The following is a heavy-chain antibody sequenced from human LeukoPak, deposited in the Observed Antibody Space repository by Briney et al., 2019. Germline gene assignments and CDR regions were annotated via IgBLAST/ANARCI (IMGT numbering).Heavy chain of an antibody. Sequence: GEPLKIPFQGPGYSFTSFWIGWVRQMPGKGLGGMGIFYPGDSDTRYSPSFQGQVTISADKSISTAYLQWSSLKASDTAMYYCARPPPAAAADDAFDIWGQGTIVTVSS. V-gene: IGHV5-51*01. CDR3: ARPPPAAAADDAFDI. J-gene: IGHJ3*02. D-gene: IGHD2-2*01. CDR1: GYSFTSFW. CDR2: FYPGDSDT.